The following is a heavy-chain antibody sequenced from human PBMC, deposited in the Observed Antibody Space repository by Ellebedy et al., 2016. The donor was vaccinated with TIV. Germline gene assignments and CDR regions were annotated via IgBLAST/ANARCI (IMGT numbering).Heavy chain of an antibody. CDR1: GYTFTGYY. V-gene: IGHV1-2*02. CDR2: INPNSGGT. CDR3: ARVGAGRGYCSSTSCQDGGSDY. J-gene: IGHJ4*02. D-gene: IGHD2-2*01. Sequence: ASVKVSCXASGYTFTGYYMHWVRQAPGQGLEWMGWINPNSGGTNYAQKFQGRVTMTRDTSISTAYMELSRLRSDDTAVYYCARVGAGRGYCSSTSCQDGGSDYWGQGTLVTVSS.